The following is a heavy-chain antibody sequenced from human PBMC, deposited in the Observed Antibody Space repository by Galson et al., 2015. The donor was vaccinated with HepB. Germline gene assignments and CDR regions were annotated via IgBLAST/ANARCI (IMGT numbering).Heavy chain of an antibody. D-gene: IGHD6-19*01. V-gene: IGHV3-23*01. Sequence: SLRLSCAASGFSFSSYAMSWVRQAPGQGLEWVSSISGNGGRTHYADSVKGRFTISRDNSKNTLSLQMNSLRAEDTAIYYCTKVAYTSGWGPFDYWGQGTLSPSPQ. CDR3: TKVAYTSGWGPFDY. J-gene: IGHJ4*02. CDR1: GFSFSSYA. CDR2: ISGNGGRT.